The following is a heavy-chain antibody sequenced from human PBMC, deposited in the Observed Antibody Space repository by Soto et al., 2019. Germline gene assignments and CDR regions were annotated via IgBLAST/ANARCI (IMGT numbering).Heavy chain of an antibody. Sequence: SETLSLTCTVFGGSISHNSYYWGWIRQPPGKGLEWIGSIYYSGSTYYNPSLKSRVTVSVDKSKNQFSLKLSSVTAADTAVYYCARDRRCSSTDCPYYYDGMDVWGQGTTVTVSS. V-gene: IGHV4-39*07. CDR3: ARDRRCSSTDCPYYYDGMDV. CDR1: GGSISHNSYY. CDR2: IYYSGST. J-gene: IGHJ6*02. D-gene: IGHD2-2*01.